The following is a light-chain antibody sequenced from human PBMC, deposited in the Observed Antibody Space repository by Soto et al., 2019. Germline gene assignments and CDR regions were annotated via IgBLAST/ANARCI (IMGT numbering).Light chain of an antibody. J-gene: IGKJ5*01. CDR1: QSVSSSY. Sequence: EIVLTQSPGTLSLSPGERATLSCRASQSVSSSYLAWYQQKPGQAPRLLIYGSSSRATGIPDRFSGSGSGTEFTLTISRLEAEDFAVYYCQQYGSSPSITFGQGTRLEIK. CDR3: QQYGSSPSIT. V-gene: IGKV3-20*01. CDR2: GSS.